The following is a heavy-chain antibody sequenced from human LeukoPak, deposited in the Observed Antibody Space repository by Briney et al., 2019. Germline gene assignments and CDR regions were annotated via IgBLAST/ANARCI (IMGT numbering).Heavy chain of an antibody. Sequence: SETLSLTCAVYGGSFSGYYWSWIRQPPGKGLEWIGEINHSGSTNYNPSLKSRVTISVDTSKNQFSLKLSSVTAADTAVYYCARSGPIAAAGIFDAFDIWGQGTMVTVSS. CDR2: INHSGST. D-gene: IGHD6-13*01. J-gene: IGHJ3*02. CDR3: ARSGPIAAAGIFDAFDI. V-gene: IGHV4-34*01. CDR1: GGSFSGYY.